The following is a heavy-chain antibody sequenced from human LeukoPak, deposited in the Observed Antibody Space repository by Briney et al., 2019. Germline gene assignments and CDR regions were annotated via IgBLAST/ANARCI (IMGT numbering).Heavy chain of an antibody. CDR3: ARPPSSSFYDY. V-gene: IGHV3-66*04. CDR1: GFTVSSNY. CDR2: IYRGGNT. D-gene: IGHD6-6*01. Sequence: PGGSLRLSCAASGFTVSSNYMSWVRQAPGKGLEWVSVIYRGGNTYYADSVKGRFTISRDNSRDTLYLQMNSLRAEDTAVYYCARPPSSSFYDYWGQGTLVTVSS. J-gene: IGHJ4*02.